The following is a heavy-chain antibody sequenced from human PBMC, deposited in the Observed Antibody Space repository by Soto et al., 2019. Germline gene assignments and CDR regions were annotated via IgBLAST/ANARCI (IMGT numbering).Heavy chain of an antibody. CDR1: GGSISSSSYY. CDR3: ARSMTKVVTLDY. V-gene: IGHV4-39*01. D-gene: IGHD4-17*01. J-gene: IGHJ4*02. Sequence: SETLSLTCTVSGGSISSSSYYWGWIRQPPGKGLEWIGSIYYSGSTYYNPSLKSRVTISVDTSKNQFSLKLSSVTAADTAVYYCARSMTKVVTLDYWGQGTLVTVS. CDR2: IYYSGST.